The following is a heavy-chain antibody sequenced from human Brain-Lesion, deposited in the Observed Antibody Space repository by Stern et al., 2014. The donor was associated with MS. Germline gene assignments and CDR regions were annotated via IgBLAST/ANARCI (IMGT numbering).Heavy chain of an antibody. CDR3: ARVDCSGTNCFYYYYGMDV. CDR1: GFTFNSYS. Sequence: VQLVQSGGGLVKPGGSLRLSCEASGFTFNSYSMNWVRQAPGQGLEWVSSISVGTDYIYYADSVKGRFTISIDNAKNSLLLQMNTLRAEDTGLYYCARVDCSGTNCFYYYYGMDVWGQGTTVTVSS. V-gene: IGHV3-21*01. D-gene: IGHD2-2*01. CDR2: ISVGTDYI. J-gene: IGHJ6*02.